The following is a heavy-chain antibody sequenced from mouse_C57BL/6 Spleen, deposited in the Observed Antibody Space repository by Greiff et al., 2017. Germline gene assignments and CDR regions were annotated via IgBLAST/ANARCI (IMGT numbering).Heavy chain of an antibody. CDR3: TRDRFDGYYDY. Sequence: EVQRVESGEGLVKPGGSLKLSCAASGFTFSSYAMSWVRQTPEKRLEWVAYISSGGDYIYYADTVKGRFTISRDNARNTLYLQMSSLKSEDTAMYYCTRDRFDGYYDYWGQGTTLTVSS. CDR1: GFTFSSYA. CDR2: ISSGGDYI. D-gene: IGHD2-3*01. J-gene: IGHJ2*01. V-gene: IGHV5-9-1*02.